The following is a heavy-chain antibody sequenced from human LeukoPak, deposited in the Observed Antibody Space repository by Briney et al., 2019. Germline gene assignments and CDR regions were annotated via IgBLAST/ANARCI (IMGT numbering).Heavy chain of an antibody. Sequence: SETLSLTCAVYGGSFSGYYWSWIRQPPGKGLEWIGEINYSGSTNYNPSLKSRVTISVDTSKNQFSLKLSSVTAADTAVYYCARSWGSPRGGYFDYWGQGTLVTVSS. D-gene: IGHD7-27*01. V-gene: IGHV4-34*01. CDR2: INYSGST. CDR1: GGSFSGYY. CDR3: ARSWGSPRGGYFDY. J-gene: IGHJ4*02.